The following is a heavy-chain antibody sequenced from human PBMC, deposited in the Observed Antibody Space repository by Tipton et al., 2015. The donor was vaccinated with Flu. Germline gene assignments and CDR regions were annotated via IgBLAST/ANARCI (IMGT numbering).Heavy chain of an antibody. V-gene: IGHV4-39*01. CDR3: ASPGVFWSGYYSGVSY. J-gene: IGHJ4*02. D-gene: IGHD3-3*01. CDR1: GGSISSSSYY. Sequence: TLSLTCTVSGGSISSSSYYWGWIRQPPGKGLEWIGSIYYSGSTYYNPSLKSRVTISVDTSKNQFSLKLSSVTAADTAVYYCASPGVFWSGYYSGVSYWGQGTLVTVSS. CDR2: IYYSGST.